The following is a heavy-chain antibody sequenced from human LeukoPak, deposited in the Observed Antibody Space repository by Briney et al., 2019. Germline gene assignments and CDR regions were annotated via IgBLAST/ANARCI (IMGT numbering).Heavy chain of an antibody. CDR3: ARWAGGSDY. D-gene: IGHD4-23*01. CDR2: INHSGST. Sequence: SETLSLTCAVYGGSFSGYYWSWIRQPPGKGLEWIGEINHSGSTNYNPPLESRVTISVDTSKNQFSLKLSSVTAADTAVYYCARWAGGSDYWGQGTLVTVSS. CDR1: GGSFSGYY. J-gene: IGHJ4*02. V-gene: IGHV4-34*01.